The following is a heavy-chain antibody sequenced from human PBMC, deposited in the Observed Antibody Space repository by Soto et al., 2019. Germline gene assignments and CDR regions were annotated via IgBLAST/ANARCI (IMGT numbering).Heavy chain of an antibody. D-gene: IGHD4-17*01. Sequence: QVQLVQSGAEVKKPGASVKVSCKASGYTFTSYDINWVRQATGQGLEWMGWMNPNSGNTGYAQKFQGRVTMTRNTSISTAYMELSSLRSEDTAVYYCARSGTEGDYVIYSWFDPWGQGTLVTVSS. J-gene: IGHJ5*02. CDR1: GYTFTSYD. V-gene: IGHV1-8*01. CDR2: MNPNSGNT. CDR3: ARSGTEGDYVIYSWFDP.